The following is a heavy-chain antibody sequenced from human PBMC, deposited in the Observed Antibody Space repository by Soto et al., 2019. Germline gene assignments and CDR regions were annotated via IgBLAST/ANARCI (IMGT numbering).Heavy chain of an antibody. CDR3: AKLTVSYYYGMDV. Sequence: GGSLRLSCAASGFTFRSYGMHWVRQAPGKGLEWVAVISYDGSNKYYADSVKGRFTISRDNSKNTLYLQMNSLRAEDTAVYYCAKLTVSYYYGMDVWGQGTTVTVSS. V-gene: IGHV3-30*18. CDR2: ISYDGSNK. CDR1: GFTFRSYG. D-gene: IGHD3-9*01. J-gene: IGHJ6*02.